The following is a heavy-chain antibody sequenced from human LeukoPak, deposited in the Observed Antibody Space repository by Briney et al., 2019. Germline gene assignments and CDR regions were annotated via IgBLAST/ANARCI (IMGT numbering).Heavy chain of an antibody. V-gene: IGHV4-39*07. CDR3: ARGVYDYVWGSYRYPFDY. CDR1: GASISSGSNY. Sequence: SETLSLTCSVSGASISSGSNYWGWIRQPPGKTLEWIGSIYSSGSTYYNSSLQSRVIIIIDTPKNHFSLTLSSVTAADTAVYYCARGVYDYVWGSYRYPFDYWGQGTLVTVSS. D-gene: IGHD3-16*02. J-gene: IGHJ4*02. CDR2: IYSSGST.